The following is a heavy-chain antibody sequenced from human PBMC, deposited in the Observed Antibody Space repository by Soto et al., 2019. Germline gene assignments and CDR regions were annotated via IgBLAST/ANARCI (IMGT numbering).Heavy chain of an antibody. Sequence: EVQLLESGGGLVQPGGSLRLSCAASGFTFSSYAMSWVRQAPGKGLEWVSAISGSGGSTYYADSVKGRFTISRDNSKNTLYLQMNSLRAEDTAVYYWANTFRSSSGWYLRGYFDYWGQGTLVTVSS. CDR2: ISGSGGST. CDR3: ANTFRSSSGWYLRGYFDY. V-gene: IGHV3-23*01. J-gene: IGHJ4*02. D-gene: IGHD6-19*01. CDR1: GFTFSSYA.